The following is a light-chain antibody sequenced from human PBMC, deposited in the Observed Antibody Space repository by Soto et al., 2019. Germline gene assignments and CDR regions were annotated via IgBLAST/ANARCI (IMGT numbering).Light chain of an antibody. J-gene: IGKJ1*01. CDR2: GAS. V-gene: IGKV3-20*01. CDR3: QQYGSSTWT. CDR1: QSVSSTY. Sequence: IVLTQSPGTLSLSPWERATLSCRASQSVSSTYLAWYQQKPGQAPRLLIYGASSRATGIPDRFSGSGSGTDFTLTINRLEPEDFAVYYCQQYGSSTWTFGQGTKVDIK.